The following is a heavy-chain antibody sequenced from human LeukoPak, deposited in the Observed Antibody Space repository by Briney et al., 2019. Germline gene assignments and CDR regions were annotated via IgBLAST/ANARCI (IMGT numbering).Heavy chain of an antibody. CDR1: GYTFTSYG. D-gene: IGHD5-24*01. V-gene: IGHV7-4-1*02. CDR3: ARGGGWLQSYYFDY. Sequence: ASVKVSCKASGYTFTSYGISWVRQAPGQGLEWMGWINTNTGNPTYAQGFTGRFVFSLDTSVSTAYLQISSLKAEDTAVYYCARGGGWLQSYYFDYWGQGTLVTVSS. CDR2: INTNTGNP. J-gene: IGHJ4*02.